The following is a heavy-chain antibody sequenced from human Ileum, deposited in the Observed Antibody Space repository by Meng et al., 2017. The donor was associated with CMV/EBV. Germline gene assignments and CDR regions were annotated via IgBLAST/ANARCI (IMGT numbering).Heavy chain of an antibody. J-gene: IGHJ4*02. Sequence: SETLSLTCTVSGGSISSYYWSWIRQPPGKGLQWIAYIDYRGGTKYNPSLRSRVTMSVDTSKNQFSLKLTTVTAADTALYYGAGRSFDYDLWSGVLDNWGQGTLVTSPQ. V-gene: IGHV4-59*01. CDR2: IDYRGGT. CDR1: GGSISSYY. D-gene: IGHD3-3*01. CDR3: AGRSFDYDLWSGVLDN.